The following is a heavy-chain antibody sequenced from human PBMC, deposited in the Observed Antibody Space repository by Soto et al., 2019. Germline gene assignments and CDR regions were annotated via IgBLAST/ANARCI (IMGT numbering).Heavy chain of an antibody. CDR2: MSHSGGT. CDR1: GGSVNSGNYY. D-gene: IGHD1-1*01. J-gene: IGHJ3*02. CDR3: ARVERGNATTVVDAFDI. Sequence: QVQLQQWGAGLLKPSETLSLTCAVFGGSVNSGNYYWSWIRQPPGKGLEWIGEMSHSGGTHFNPSLKSRVTISVDTSKNQFSLKMSSVTAADPALYYCARVERGNATTVVDAFDIWGPGTMVTVSS. V-gene: IGHV4-34*01.